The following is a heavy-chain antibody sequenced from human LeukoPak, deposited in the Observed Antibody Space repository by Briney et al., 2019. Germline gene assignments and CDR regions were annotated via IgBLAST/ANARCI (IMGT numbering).Heavy chain of an antibody. CDR3: ARGNSDGKREDY. Sequence: SQTLSLTCTVSGGSIASGGYYWSWIRQHPGKGLEWIGYINYSGSTYYNPSLKSRVTISGDTSKNQFSLKLSSVTAADTAVYYCARGNSDGKREDYWGPGTLVTVSS. J-gene: IGHJ4*02. D-gene: IGHD2-15*01. V-gene: IGHV4-31*03. CDR1: GGSIASGGYY. CDR2: INYSGST.